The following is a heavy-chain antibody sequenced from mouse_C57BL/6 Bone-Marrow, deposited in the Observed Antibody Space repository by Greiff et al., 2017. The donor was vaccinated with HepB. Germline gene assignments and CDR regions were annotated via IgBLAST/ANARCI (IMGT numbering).Heavy chain of an antibody. CDR3: TRDWVYDGKGYYAMDY. D-gene: IGHD2-3*01. CDR1: GFTFSSYA. V-gene: IGHV5-9-1*02. Sequence: EVKLVESGEGLVKPGGSLKLSCAASGFTFSSYAMSWVRQTPEKRLEWVAYISSGGDYIYYADTVKGRFTISRDNARNTLYLQLSRLKSEDTAMYYCTRDWVYDGKGYYAMDYWGQGTSVTVSS. J-gene: IGHJ4*01. CDR2: ISSGGDYI.